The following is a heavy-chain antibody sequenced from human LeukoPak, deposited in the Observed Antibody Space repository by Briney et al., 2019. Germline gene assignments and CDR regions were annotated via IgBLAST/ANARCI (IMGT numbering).Heavy chain of an antibody. Sequence: SETLSLTCAVYGGSFSGYYWSWIRQPPGKGLEWIGEINHSGSTNYNPSLKSRVTISVDTSKSQFSLKLSSVTAADTAVYYCARDSARYFDWLRGSDPWGQGTLVTVSS. CDR2: INHSGST. CDR3: ARDSARYFDWLRGSDP. CDR1: GGSFSGYY. D-gene: IGHD3-9*01. J-gene: IGHJ5*02. V-gene: IGHV4-34*01.